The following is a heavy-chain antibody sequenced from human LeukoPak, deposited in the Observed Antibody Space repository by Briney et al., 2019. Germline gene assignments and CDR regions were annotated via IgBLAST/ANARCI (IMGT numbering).Heavy chain of an antibody. CDR2: IYHSGST. CDR1: GGSISSGGYY. D-gene: IGHD6-19*01. J-gene: IGHJ4*02. Sequence: PSETLSLTCTVSGGSISSGGYYWSWIRQPPGKGLEWIGYIYHSGSTYYNPSLKSRVTISVDRSKNQFSLKLSSVTAADTAVYYCASGSSGWPLAYWGQGTLVTVSS. V-gene: IGHV4-30-2*01. CDR3: ASGSSGWPLAY.